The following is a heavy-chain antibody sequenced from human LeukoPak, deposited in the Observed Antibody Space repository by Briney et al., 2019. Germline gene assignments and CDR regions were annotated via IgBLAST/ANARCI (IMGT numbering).Heavy chain of an antibody. D-gene: IGHD6-19*01. CDR2: MSPNSGNT. CDR1: GYTFTSYD. V-gene: IGHV1-8*01. CDR3: ARDAGIAVAGTPTGGDY. Sequence: ASVKVSCKASGYTFTSYDINWVRQATGQGLEWMGWMSPNSGNTGYAQKFQGRVTMTRNTSISTAYMELSSLRSEDTAVYYCARDAGIAVAGTPTGGDYWGQGTLVTVSS. J-gene: IGHJ4*02.